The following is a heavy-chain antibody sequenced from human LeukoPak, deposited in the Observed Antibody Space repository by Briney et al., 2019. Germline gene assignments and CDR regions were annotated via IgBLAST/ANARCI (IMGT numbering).Heavy chain of an antibody. CDR1: GYTFTNFG. V-gene: IGHV1-18*01. D-gene: IGHD3-22*01. J-gene: IGHJ6*03. Sequence: ASVKVSCKASGYTFTNFGISWVRQAPGQGLEWMGWISAYNGNTNYAQKLQGRVTMTTDTSTSTAYMELRSLRSDDTAVYYCARVEEHYDSSGYYYYYYYMDVWGKGTTVTISS. CDR3: ARVEEHYDSSGYYYYYYYMDV. CDR2: ISAYNGNT.